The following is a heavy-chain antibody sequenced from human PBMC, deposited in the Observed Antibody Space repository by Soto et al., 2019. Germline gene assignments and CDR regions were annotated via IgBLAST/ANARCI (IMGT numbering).Heavy chain of an antibody. CDR3: ARSRAVGAYDAFDL. J-gene: IGHJ3*01. D-gene: IGHD1-26*01. V-gene: IGHV1-69*06. CDR1: GDTFSSYA. Sequence: GASVKVSCKASGDTFSSYAISWVLQAPGQGLEWMGGIIPVFGTANYAQKFQGRVTITADKSTSTAYMELSSLRCEDTAVYYCARSRAVGAYDAFDLWGQGTMVTVSS. CDR2: IIPVFGTA.